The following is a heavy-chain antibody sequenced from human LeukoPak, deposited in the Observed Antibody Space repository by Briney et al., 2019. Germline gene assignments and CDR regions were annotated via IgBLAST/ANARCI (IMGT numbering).Heavy chain of an antibody. CDR2: INHGGST. Sequence: PSETLSLTCAVYGETFSDFHWSWIRQSPRKGLEWIGEINHGGSTNYNPSLKSRVTISVDTSKNQFSLRLSSVTAADTAVYYCARVRVDVVRGARYGMDVWGKGTTVPVSS. V-gene: IGHV4-34*01. D-gene: IGHD3-10*01. J-gene: IGHJ6*04. CDR3: ARVRVDVVRGARYGMDV. CDR1: GETFSDFH.